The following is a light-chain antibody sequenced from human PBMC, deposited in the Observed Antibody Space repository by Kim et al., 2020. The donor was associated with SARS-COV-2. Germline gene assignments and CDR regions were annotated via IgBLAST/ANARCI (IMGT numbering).Light chain of an antibody. CDR3: QVWDTNDDRGYV. Sequence: SYELTQPPSVSVAPGNTATITCGGPNIGSYGVNWYQQKPGQAPILVIFYDNDRPSGIPERFSGSNFENTATLTISRVEAGDEGDYYCQVWDTNDDRGYVFGPGTKVTVL. CDR1: NIGSYG. J-gene: IGLJ1*01. CDR2: YDN. V-gene: IGLV3-21*01.